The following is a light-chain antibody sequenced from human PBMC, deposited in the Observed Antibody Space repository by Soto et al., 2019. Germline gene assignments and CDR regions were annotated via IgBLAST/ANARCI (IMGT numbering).Light chain of an antibody. Sequence: ALAHPPSASGSPGQSVTISCTGTSSDIGAYIYVSWYQQHPGKAPKLMIYEVSNRPSGVSNRFSGSKSGNTASLTISGLQAEDEADYYCSSYTSSSTLVFGTGTKVTVL. CDR2: EVS. J-gene: IGLJ1*01. CDR3: SSYTSSSTLV. CDR1: SSDIGAYIY. V-gene: IGLV2-14*01.